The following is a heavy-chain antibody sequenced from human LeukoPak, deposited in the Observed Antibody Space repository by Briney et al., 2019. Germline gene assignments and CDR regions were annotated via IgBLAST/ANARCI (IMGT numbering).Heavy chain of an antibody. Sequence: PGGSLRLSCAASGFTFSSYSMNWVRQAPGKGLEWVSSISSSSSYIYYADSVKGRFTISRDNAKNSLYLQMNSLRAEDTAVYYCARPLWGYGYFYYYYMDVWGKGTTVTVSS. CDR2: ISSSSSYI. V-gene: IGHV3-21*01. J-gene: IGHJ6*03. CDR3: ARPLWGYGYFYYYYMDV. CDR1: GFTFSSYS. D-gene: IGHD5-18*01.